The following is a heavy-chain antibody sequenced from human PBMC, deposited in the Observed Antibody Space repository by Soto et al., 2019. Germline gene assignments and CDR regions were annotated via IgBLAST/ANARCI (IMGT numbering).Heavy chain of an antibody. Sequence: GGALSLSSAASGFTFSSYAMSWVRQAPGKGLEWVSAISGSGVSTYYADSVKGRFTISRDNSKNTLYLQMNSLRAEDTAVYYCAKDKNLVLMVYALSIDDVDIWGEVTLVTV. CDR1: GFTFSSYA. V-gene: IGHV3-23*01. D-gene: IGHD2-8*01. J-gene: IGHJ3*02. CDR3: AKDKNLVLMVYALSIDDVDI. CDR2: ISGSGVST.